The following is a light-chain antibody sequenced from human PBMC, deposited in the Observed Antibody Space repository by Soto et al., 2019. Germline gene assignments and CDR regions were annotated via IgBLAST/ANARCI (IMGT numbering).Light chain of an antibody. CDR2: GAS. V-gene: IGKV3-15*01. CDR1: QSVSSN. Sequence: EIVMTQSPATLSASPGERATISCRASQSVSSNLAWYQQKPGQAPRLLIYGASTRATGIPARFSGSGSGTEFTLTISSLQAEDFAVYYCQQYNNWPPIFGPGTKVDIK. J-gene: IGKJ3*01. CDR3: QQYNNWPPI.